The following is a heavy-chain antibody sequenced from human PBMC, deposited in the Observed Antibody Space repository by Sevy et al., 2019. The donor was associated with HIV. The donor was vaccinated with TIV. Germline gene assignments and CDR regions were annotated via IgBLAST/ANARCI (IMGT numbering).Heavy chain of an antibody. V-gene: IGHV3-7*01. Sequence: GGSLRLSCAASGFTFSSYWMSWVRQAPGKGLEWVANIKQDGSEKYYVDSVKGRFTISRDNAKNSLYLQMNSLRAEDTVVYYCARDRGELIAPYFDYWGQGTLVTVSS. CDR2: IKQDGSEK. CDR1: GFTFSSYW. J-gene: IGHJ4*02. CDR3: ARDRGELIAPYFDY. D-gene: IGHD3-10*01.